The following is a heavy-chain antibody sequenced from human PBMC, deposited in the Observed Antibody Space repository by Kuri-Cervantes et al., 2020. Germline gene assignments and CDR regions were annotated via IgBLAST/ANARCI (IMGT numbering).Heavy chain of an antibody. V-gene: IGHV4-30-4*01. CDR1: GGSISSGDYY. J-gene: IGHJ4*02. CDR3: TRTEVYSGYAIWG. D-gene: IGHD5-12*01. Sequence: SETLSLTCTVSGGSISSGDYYWSWILQPPGKGLEWIGYIYYNGSTYYNPSLKSRVTISVDTSKNQFSLKLSSVTAADTAVDSCTRTEVYSGYAIWGWSQGTLVTVSS. CDR2: IYYNGST.